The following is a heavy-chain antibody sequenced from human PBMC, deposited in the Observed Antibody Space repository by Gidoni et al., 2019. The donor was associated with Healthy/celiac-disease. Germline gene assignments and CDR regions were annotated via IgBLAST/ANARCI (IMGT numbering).Heavy chain of an antibody. D-gene: IGHD6-19*01. CDR3: ARDSVAGCFDY. CDR1: GFTFSSYS. CDR2: ISSSSSTI. Sequence: EVQLVESGGGLVQPGGSLRLSCAASGFTFSSYSMNWVRQAQGKGVEWVSYISSSSSTIYYADSVKGRFTISRDNAKNSLYLQMNSLRAEDTAVYYCARDSVAGCFDYWGQGTLVTVSS. V-gene: IGHV3-48*01. J-gene: IGHJ4*02.